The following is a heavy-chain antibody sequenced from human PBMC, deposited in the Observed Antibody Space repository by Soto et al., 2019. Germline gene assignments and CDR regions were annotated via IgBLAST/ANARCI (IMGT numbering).Heavy chain of an antibody. J-gene: IGHJ4*02. CDR3: VKSRGGNNFDFFD. Sequence: LRLSCAASGFTFSSFALHWVRQAPRKGLEYISGVRGNGDPPFYADSVKGRFTISRDNSQKTFYLQMTALNVDDTAVYYCVKSRGGNNFDFFDWGQGTLVTVSS. V-gene: IGHV3-64D*06. CDR2: VRGNGDPP. D-gene: IGHD5-12*01. CDR1: GFTFSSFA.